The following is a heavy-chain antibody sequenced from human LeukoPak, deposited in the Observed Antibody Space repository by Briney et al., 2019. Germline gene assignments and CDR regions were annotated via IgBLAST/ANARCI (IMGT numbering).Heavy chain of an antibody. CDR1: GGSFSGYH. Sequence: SETLSLTCAVYGGSFSGYHWTWIRQSPGKGLEWIGDINPSGSTYYNPSLKSRLTISVDTSKNQFSLKLRSVTAADTAVYYCARGRHDITMIVVVMASVSHYLDVWGKGTTVTVS. CDR3: ARGRHDITMIVVVMASVSHYLDV. D-gene: IGHD3-22*01. J-gene: IGHJ6*03. CDR2: INPSGST. V-gene: IGHV4-34*01.